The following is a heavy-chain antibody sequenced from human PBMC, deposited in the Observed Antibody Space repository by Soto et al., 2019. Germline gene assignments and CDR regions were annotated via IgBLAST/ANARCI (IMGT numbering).Heavy chain of an antibody. CDR3: ARDRAYYYDSSGLDAFDI. V-gene: IGHV1-18*01. J-gene: IGHJ3*02. Sequence: QVQLVQSGAEVKKPGASVKVSCKASGYTFTSYGISWVRQAPGQGLEWMGWISAYNGNTNYAQKLQGRVTMTKDTSTSTAYMELRSLRSDDTAVYYCARDRAYYYDSSGLDAFDIWGQGTMVTVSS. D-gene: IGHD3-22*01. CDR1: GYTFTSYG. CDR2: ISAYNGNT.